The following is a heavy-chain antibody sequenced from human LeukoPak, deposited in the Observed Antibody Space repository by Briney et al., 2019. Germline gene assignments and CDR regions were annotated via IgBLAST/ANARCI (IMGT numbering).Heavy chain of an antibody. J-gene: IGHJ5*02. CDR2: INPKSGGA. Sequence: ASVKVSCKASGYTFTGYYIHWVRQAPGQGLEWMGWINPKSGGANYAQKFQGRVTMTRDTSISTAYMELSRLRPVDTAVYYCAREDFCSSGNCFDPWGQGTLVTVSS. V-gene: IGHV1-2*02. CDR1: GYTFTGYY. CDR3: AREDFCSSGNCFDP. D-gene: IGHD6-13*01.